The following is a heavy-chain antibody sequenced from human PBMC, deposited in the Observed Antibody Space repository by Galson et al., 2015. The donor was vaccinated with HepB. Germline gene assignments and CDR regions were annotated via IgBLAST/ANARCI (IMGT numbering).Heavy chain of an antibody. V-gene: IGHV3-33*01. J-gene: IGHJ6*02. Sequence: SLRLSCAASGFTFSSYGMHWVRQAPGKGLEWVAVIWYDGSNKYYADSVKGRFTISRDNSKNTLYLQMNSLRAEDTAVYYCARDGEVYYYGSGSYYRREGYYYYGMDVWGQGTTVTVSS. D-gene: IGHD3-10*01. CDR3: ARDGEVYYYGSGSYYRREGYYYYGMDV. CDR2: IWYDGSNK. CDR1: GFTFSSYG.